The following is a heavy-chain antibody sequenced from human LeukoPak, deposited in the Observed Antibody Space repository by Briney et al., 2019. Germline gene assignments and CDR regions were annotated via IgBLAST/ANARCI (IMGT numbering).Heavy chain of an antibody. V-gene: IGHV4-34*01. J-gene: IGHJ4*02. Sequence: PSETLSLTCAVYGGSFRGYYWGWIRQPPGKGLEWIGGIYHSGSTYYNPSLKSRVTISVDTSKNQFSLKLSSVTAADTAVYYCARGSGYYGEDFEYWGQGTLVTVSS. CDR1: GGSFRGYY. D-gene: IGHD3-22*01. CDR3: ARGSGYYGEDFEY. CDR2: IYHSGST.